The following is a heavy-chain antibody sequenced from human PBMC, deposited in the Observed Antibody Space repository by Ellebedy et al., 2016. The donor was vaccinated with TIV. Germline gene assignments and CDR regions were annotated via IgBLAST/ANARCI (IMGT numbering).Heavy chain of an antibody. V-gene: IGHV1-69*04. D-gene: IGHD2-21*02. CDR3: ARAPPRGYTVVTAIDY. J-gene: IGHJ4*02. CDR2: IIPILGIA. CDR1: GGTFSSYA. Sequence: AASVKVSCKASGGTFSSYAISWVRQAPGQGLEWMGRIIPILGIANYAQKFRGRVTITADKSTSTAYMELSSLRSEDTAVYYCARAPPRGYTVVTAIDYWGQGTLVTVSS.